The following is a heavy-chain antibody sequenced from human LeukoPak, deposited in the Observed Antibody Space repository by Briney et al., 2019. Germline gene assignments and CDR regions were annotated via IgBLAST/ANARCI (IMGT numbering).Heavy chain of an antibody. D-gene: IGHD4-23*01. J-gene: IGHJ6*04. CDR3: ARSVVGDV. V-gene: IGHV5-51*03. CDR1: GYSFTSYW. Sequence: GEPLKISCQRSGYSFTSYWIGWVRQVPGKGLEWMGIIYPGDSDTRYSPSFQGQVTISADTSISTAYLQWSSLKASDTAMYSCARSVVGDVWGKGTTVTVSS. CDR2: IYPGDSDT.